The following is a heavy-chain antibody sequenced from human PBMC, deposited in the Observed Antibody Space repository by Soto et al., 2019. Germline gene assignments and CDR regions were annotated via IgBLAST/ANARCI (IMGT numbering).Heavy chain of an antibody. CDR2: IYYSGST. D-gene: IGHD2-15*01. Sequence: PSETLSLTCTVSGGSISSGGYYWSWIRQHPGKGLEWIGYIYYSGSTYYNPSLKSRVTISVDTSKNQFSLKLSSVTAADTAVYYCARAAPRYCSGGSCHSGRDYWGQGTLVTVS. CDR1: GGSISSGGYY. V-gene: IGHV4-31*03. J-gene: IGHJ4*02. CDR3: ARAAPRYCSGGSCHSGRDY.